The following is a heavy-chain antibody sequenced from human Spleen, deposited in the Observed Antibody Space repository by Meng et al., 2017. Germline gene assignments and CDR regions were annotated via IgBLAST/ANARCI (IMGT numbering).Heavy chain of an antibody. V-gene: IGHV3-7*03. D-gene: IGHD5-24*01. CDR1: GFTFSTYW. Sequence: GESLKISCAASGFTFSTYWMTWVRQAPGKGLEWVANITQDGSEKYYVDSMKGRFTISRDNSRSTLHLQMNSLRVEDTAVYYCAKEIRPNDYWGQGTLVTVSS. J-gene: IGHJ4*02. CDR2: ITQDGSEK. CDR3: AKEIRPNDY.